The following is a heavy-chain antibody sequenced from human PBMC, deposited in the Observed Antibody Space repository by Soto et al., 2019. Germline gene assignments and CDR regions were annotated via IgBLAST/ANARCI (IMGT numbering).Heavy chain of an antibody. J-gene: IGHJ4*02. CDR1: GFTFSGFD. CDR2: MTGDGRTT. V-gene: IGHV3-74*03. Sequence: GGSLRLSCEASGFTFSGFDMHWVRQPPGKGPEWVSRMTGDGRTTQYADSVKGRFTASRDNAKSTLYLQMNSLRAEDTAVYYCATAEVDYWGPGTLVTVSS. CDR3: ATAEVDY.